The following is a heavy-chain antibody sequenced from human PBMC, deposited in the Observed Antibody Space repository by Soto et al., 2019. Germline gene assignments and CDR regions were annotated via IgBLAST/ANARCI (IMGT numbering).Heavy chain of an antibody. CDR3: ARHHYYDSSGYLDWFDP. CDR2: IYYSGST. D-gene: IGHD3-22*01. J-gene: IGHJ5*02. Sequence: PSETLSLTCTVSGGSISSSSYYWGWIRQPPGKGLEWIGSIYYSGSTYYNPSLKSRVTISVDTSKNQFSLKLSSVTAADTAVYYCARHHYYDSSGYLDWFDPWGQGTLVTVSS. V-gene: IGHV4-39*01. CDR1: GGSISSSSYY.